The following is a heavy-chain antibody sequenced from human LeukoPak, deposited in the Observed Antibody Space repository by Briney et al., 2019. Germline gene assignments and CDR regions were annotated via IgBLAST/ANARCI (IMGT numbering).Heavy chain of an antibody. J-gene: IGHJ4*02. V-gene: IGHV1-2*02. Sequence: GASVKVSCKASGYTFTGYYLHWVRQASGQGLEWMGWINPNSGGTNYAQKFQGRVTMTRDTSISTAYMELNRLRSDDTAVYYCATFAGEHQAPFDYWGQGTLVTVSS. D-gene: IGHD1-26*01. CDR3: ATFAGEHQAPFDY. CDR1: GYTFTGYY. CDR2: INPNSGGT.